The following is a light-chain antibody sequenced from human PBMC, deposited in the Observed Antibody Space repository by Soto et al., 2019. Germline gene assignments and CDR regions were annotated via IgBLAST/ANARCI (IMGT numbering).Light chain of an antibody. CDR3: QSHNSSPPIT. Sequence: DIQMTQSPSSLSASVGDRVTITCRASQGISNSLAWYLQKPGKAPKLLIYSASTLQSEVPSRFSGSGSGTDFTLTISSLKPEYVATYYCQSHNSSPPITFGPGTKVDLK. V-gene: IGKV1-27*01. CDR2: SAS. J-gene: IGKJ3*01. CDR1: QGISNS.